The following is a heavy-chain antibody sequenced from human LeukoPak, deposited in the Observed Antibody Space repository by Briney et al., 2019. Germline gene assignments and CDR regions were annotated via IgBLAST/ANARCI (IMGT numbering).Heavy chain of an antibody. D-gene: IGHD3-22*01. CDR2: ISYDGSNK. J-gene: IGHJ4*02. Sequence: GGSLRLSCAASGFTFSSYGMHWVRQAPGKGLEWVAVISYDGSNKYYADSVKGRFTISRDNSKNTLYLQMNSLRAEDTAVYYCAKEVTYNYDSSGYYLGYWGQGTLVTVSS. V-gene: IGHV3-30*18. CDR1: GFTFSSYG. CDR3: AKEVTYNYDSSGYYLGY.